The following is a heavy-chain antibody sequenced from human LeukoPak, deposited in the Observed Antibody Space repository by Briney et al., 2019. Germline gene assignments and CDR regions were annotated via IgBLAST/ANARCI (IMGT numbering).Heavy chain of an antibody. CDR2: IDKEKNSYATAS. CDR1: GFTFSGSA. Sequence: PGGSLRLSCAASGFTFSGSAIHRVRQSFGKGLEWIGHIDKEKNSYATASAYAVSVEGRFTVSRDDSKNMAFLQMSGLKTEDTALYFCTRDSGTYNWLDPWGQGTLVTVSS. CDR3: TRDSGTYNWLDP. V-gene: IGHV3-73*01. D-gene: IGHD1-26*01. J-gene: IGHJ5*02.